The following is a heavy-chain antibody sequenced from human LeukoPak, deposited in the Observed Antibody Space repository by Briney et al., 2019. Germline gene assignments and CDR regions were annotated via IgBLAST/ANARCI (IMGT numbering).Heavy chain of an antibody. J-gene: IGHJ6*02. D-gene: IGHD3-10*01. Sequence: SETLSLTCTVSGGSISSYYWSWIRQPPGKGLEWIGYIYYSGSTNYNPSLKSRVTISVDTSRNQFSLKLSSVTAADTAVYYCGGGGSNYYYGSGSCGGYYYYGMDVWGQGTTVTVSS. CDR2: IYYSGST. V-gene: IGHV4-59*01. CDR1: GGSISSYY. CDR3: GGGGSNYYYGSGSCGGYYYYGMDV.